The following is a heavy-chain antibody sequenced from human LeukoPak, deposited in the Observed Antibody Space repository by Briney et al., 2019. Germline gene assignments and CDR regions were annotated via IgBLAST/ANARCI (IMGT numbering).Heavy chain of an antibody. Sequence: GASVKVSCKASGGTFSSYAISWVRQAPGQGLEWMGGIIPIFGTANYAQKFQGRVTITADESTSTAYMELSSLRSEDTAVYYCARPHYGGNGDAFDIWGQGTMVTVSS. D-gene: IGHD4-23*01. CDR2: IIPIFGTA. J-gene: IGHJ3*02. CDR3: ARPHYGGNGDAFDI. V-gene: IGHV1-69*13. CDR1: GGTFSSYA.